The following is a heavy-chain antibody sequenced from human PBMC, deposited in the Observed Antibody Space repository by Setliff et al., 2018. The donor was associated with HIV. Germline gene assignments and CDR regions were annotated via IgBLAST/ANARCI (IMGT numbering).Heavy chain of an antibody. CDR1: VFTFNNYG. D-gene: IGHD2-15*01. CDR3: AKDVCSGAYCYAYYYYGMDV. V-gene: IGHV3-30*02. CDR2: IRYDGSQK. J-gene: IGHJ6*02. Sequence: GGSLRLSCAASVFTFNNYGMNWVRQAPGKGLEWVAFIRYDGSQKYYVDSVKGRFTISRDNSKNTLYLQMNSLRVEDTAVYYCAKDVCSGAYCYAYYYYGMDVWGQGPMVTVSS.